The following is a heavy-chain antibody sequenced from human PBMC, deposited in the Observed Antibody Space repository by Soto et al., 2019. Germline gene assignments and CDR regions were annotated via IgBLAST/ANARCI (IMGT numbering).Heavy chain of an antibody. CDR1: GFTFSSYA. D-gene: IGHD3-16*02. J-gene: IGHJ4*02. V-gene: IGHV3-23*01. CDR3: AKDGGELITFGGVIEYYFGY. CDR2: ISGSGGST. Sequence: EVQLLESGGGLVQPGGSLRLSCAASGFTFSSYAMSWVRQAPGKGLEWVSAISGSGGSTYYADSVKGRFTISRDNSKNTLYLQMNSLRAEDTAVYYCAKDGGELITFGGVIEYYFGYWGQGTLVTVSS.